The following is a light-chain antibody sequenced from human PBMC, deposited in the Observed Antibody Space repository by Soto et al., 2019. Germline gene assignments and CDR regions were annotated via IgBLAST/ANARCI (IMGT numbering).Light chain of an antibody. CDR3: QQSYTTPRT. J-gene: IGKJ1*01. V-gene: IGKV1-39*01. CDR1: QDISTY. Sequence: DVQITQSPASLSQSVGDIVTITCRASQDISTYLNWYQHKPGKAPKLLIYAASSLQSGVPSRFTGSGSGTEFTLTISSVQPEDFATYYCQQSYTTPRTFGQGTKVDIK. CDR2: AAS.